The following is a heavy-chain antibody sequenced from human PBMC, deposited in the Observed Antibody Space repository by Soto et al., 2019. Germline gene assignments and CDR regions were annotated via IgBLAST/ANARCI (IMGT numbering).Heavy chain of an antibody. D-gene: IGHD5-12*01. CDR1: GVSISSSSYY. J-gene: IGHJ6*02. V-gene: IGHV4-39*01. Sequence: ILSLTCTVSGVSISSSSYYWGWIRQPPGKGLEWIGSIYYSGSTYYNPSLKSRVTISVDTSKNQFSLKLSSVTAADTAVYYCARLLRHNYYGMDVWGQGTTVTVS. CDR3: ARLLRHNYYGMDV. CDR2: IYYSGST.